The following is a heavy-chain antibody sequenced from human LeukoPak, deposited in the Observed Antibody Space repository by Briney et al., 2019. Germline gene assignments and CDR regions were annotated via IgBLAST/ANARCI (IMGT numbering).Heavy chain of an antibody. V-gene: IGHV3-30*03. J-gene: IGHJ6*02. CDR1: GFNFYSYG. Sequence: GGSLRLSCAASGFNFYSYGMHWVRQAPGKGLEWVAVISYDGSNKYYADSVKGRFTISRDNSKNTLYLQMNSLRAEDTAVYYCARVTQVRYFDWLEYGMDVWGQGTTVTVSS. CDR2: ISYDGSNK. CDR3: ARVTQVRYFDWLEYGMDV. D-gene: IGHD3-9*01.